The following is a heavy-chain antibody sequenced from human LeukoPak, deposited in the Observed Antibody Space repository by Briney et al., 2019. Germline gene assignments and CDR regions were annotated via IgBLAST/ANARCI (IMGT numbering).Heavy chain of an antibody. Sequence: ASVEVSCKASGYTFTSYDINWVRQATGQGLEWMGWMNPNSGNTGYAQKFQGRVTMTRNTSISTAYMELSSLRSEDTAVYYCARGSWSGYWFDPWGQGTLVTVSS. D-gene: IGHD3-3*01. V-gene: IGHV1-8*01. CDR2: MNPNSGNT. CDR3: ARGSWSGYWFDP. CDR1: GYTFTSYD. J-gene: IGHJ5*02.